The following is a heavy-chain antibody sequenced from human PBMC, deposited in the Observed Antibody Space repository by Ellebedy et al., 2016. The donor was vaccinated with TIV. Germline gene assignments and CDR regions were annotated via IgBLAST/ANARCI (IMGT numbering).Heavy chain of an antibody. CDR2: IYYSGST. D-gene: IGHD3-22*01. Sequence: SETLSLXXTVSGGSISSSSYYWGWIRQPPGKGLEWIGSIYYSGSTYYNPSLKSRVTISVDTSKNQFSLKLSSVTAADTAVYYYARHVDYYDSSGYYYVDLIGPFQHWGQGTLVTVSS. CDR3: ARHVDYYDSSGYYYVDLIGPFQH. V-gene: IGHV4-39*01. J-gene: IGHJ1*01. CDR1: GGSISSSSYY.